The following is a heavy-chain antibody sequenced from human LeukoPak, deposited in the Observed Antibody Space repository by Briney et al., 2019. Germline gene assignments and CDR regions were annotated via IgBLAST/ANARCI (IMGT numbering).Heavy chain of an antibody. CDR3: ARDQPPFITMIVVVPPGWFDP. J-gene: IGHJ5*02. Sequence: SETLSLTCTVSGGSISSYYWSWIRQPPGKGLEWIGYIYYSGSTNYNPSLKSRVTMSVDTSKNQFSLKLSSVTAADTAVYYCARDQPPFITMIVVVPPGWFDPWGQGTLVTVSS. CDR1: GGSISSYY. V-gene: IGHV4-59*12. CDR2: IYYSGST. D-gene: IGHD3-22*01.